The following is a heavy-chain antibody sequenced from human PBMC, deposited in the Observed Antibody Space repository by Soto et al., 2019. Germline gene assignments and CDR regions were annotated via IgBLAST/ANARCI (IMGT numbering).Heavy chain of an antibody. Sequence: QVQLVQSGTEVKKPGSSVKVSGKASGGTFSSYAISWVRQAPGQGLEWMGGIIPIFGTANYAQKFQGRVTITADESTSTAYMELSSLRSEDTAVYYCASHTYYDFWSGYLPDYWGQGTLVTVSS. J-gene: IGHJ4*02. CDR2: IIPIFGTA. D-gene: IGHD3-3*01. CDR1: GGTFSSYA. V-gene: IGHV1-69*12. CDR3: ASHTYYDFWSGYLPDY.